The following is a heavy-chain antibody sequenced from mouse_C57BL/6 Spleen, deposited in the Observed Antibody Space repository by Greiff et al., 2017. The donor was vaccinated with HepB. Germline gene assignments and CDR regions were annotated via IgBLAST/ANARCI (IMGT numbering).Heavy chain of an antibody. Sequence: QVQLQQPGAELVKPGASVKMSCKASGYTFTDYYINWVKQRPGQGLEWIGKIGPGSGSTYYNEKFKGKSTLTADKSSSTAYMQLSSLTSEDSAVYFCARSDYGSSFWYFDVWGTGTTVTVSS. CDR3: ARSDYGSSFWYFDV. J-gene: IGHJ1*03. V-gene: IGHV1-77*01. D-gene: IGHD1-1*01. CDR1: GYTFTDYY. CDR2: IGPGSGST.